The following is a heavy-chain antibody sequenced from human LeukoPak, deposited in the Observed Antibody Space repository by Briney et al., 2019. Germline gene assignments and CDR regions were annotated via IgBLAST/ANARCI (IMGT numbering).Heavy chain of an antibody. D-gene: IGHD3-22*01. Sequence: PGRSLRLSCAVSGFTFSSYAMHWVRQAPGKGLEWVAVTSHDGNKEYYADSVKGRFTISRDNSKNTLYLQMNSLRAEDTAVYYCARTRTYYYDSSGYSKPTFDYWGQGTLVTVSS. V-gene: IGHV3-30*04. CDR3: ARTRTYYYDSSGYSKPTFDY. CDR1: GFTFSSYA. CDR2: TSHDGNKE. J-gene: IGHJ4*02.